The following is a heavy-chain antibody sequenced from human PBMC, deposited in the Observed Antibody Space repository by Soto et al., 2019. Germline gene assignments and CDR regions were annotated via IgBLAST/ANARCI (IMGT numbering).Heavy chain of an antibody. V-gene: IGHV1-46*01. Sequence: QVQLVQSGAEVKKPGASVKVSCKASGYTFTSYYMHWVRQAPGQGLEWMGIINPSGGSTSYAQKFQGRVTMTRDTSTSTVYMELSSLRSEDTAVYYCARGGRHIVIRVGMDVWGQGTTVTVSS. CDR1: GYTFTSYY. J-gene: IGHJ6*02. CDR3: ARGGRHIVIRVGMDV. CDR2: INPSGGST. D-gene: IGHD2-21*01.